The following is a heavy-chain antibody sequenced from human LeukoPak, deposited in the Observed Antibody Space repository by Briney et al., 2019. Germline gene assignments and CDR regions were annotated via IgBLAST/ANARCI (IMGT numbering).Heavy chain of an antibody. CDR2: IYTSGST. J-gene: IGHJ3*02. CDR3: ARIRDGYNDAYDI. CDR1: GGSISSGSYY. V-gene: IGHV4-61*02. D-gene: IGHD5-24*01. Sequence: SETLSLTCTVSGGSISSGSYYWSWIRQPAGKGLEWIGRIYTSGSTNYNPSLKSRVTISVDTSKNQFSLKLSSVTAEDTAVYYCARIRDGYNDAYDIWGQGTMVTVPS.